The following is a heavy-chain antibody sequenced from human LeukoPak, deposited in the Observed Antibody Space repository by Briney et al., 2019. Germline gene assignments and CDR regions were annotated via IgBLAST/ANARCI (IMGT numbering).Heavy chain of an antibody. CDR2: ISAYNGNT. V-gene: IGHV1-18*01. D-gene: IGHD6-13*01. J-gene: IGHJ6*02. CDR3: ARDCSSSWYYYYGMDV. CDR1: GYTFTSYG. Sequence: ASVKVSCKASGYTFTSYGVSWVRQAPGQGLERIGWISAYNGNTNYAQKLQGRVTITADKSTSTAHMEVSSLRSEDTAVYYCARDCSSSWYYYYGMDVWGQGTMVTVSS.